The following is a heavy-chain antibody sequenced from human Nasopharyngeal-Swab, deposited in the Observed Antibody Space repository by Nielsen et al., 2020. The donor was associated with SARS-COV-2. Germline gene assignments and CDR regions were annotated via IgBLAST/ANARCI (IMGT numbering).Heavy chain of an antibody. V-gene: IGHV3-74*01. J-gene: IGHJ4*02. Sequence: GESLKISCAASGLTFSSYWMFWVRQAPGKGLVWVSHINPDGSSTSHADSVKGRFTISRDNAKNTLYLQMNSLRAEDTAVYYCTRGGVTAGFDYWGQGTLVTVSS. CDR1: GLTFSSYW. CDR3: TRGGVTAGFDY. D-gene: IGHD2-21*02. CDR2: INPDGSST.